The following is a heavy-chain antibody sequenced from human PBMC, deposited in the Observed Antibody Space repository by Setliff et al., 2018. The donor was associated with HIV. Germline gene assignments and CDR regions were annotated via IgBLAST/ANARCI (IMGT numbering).Heavy chain of an antibody. V-gene: IGHV3-30*02. CDR1: GFTFSDYG. J-gene: IGHJ4*01. Sequence: GESLKISCAASGFTFSDYGIHWVRQAPGKGLEWVAVVWNDGSEQYHGDSVKGRFTVSRDNSKNTVYLQMYSLRPEDTAVYYCAKDRGGYCSGGTCKYFDYWGHGTLVTVSS. D-gene: IGHD2-15*01. CDR3: AKDRGGYCSGGTCKYFDY. CDR2: VWNDGSEQ.